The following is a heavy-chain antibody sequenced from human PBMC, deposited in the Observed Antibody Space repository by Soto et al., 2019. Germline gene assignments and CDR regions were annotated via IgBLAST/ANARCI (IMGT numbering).Heavy chain of an antibody. CDR1: GFTFSSSA. Sequence: EVQLLESGGGLVQPGGSLRLSCAASGFTFSSSAMSWVRQAPGKGLDWVSAISGNGDTTYYADSVKGRFTISRDISKNTLYLQRNSRRAEDTAVYYCAKIRGYDLGSTTFQHWGQGNLVTVSS. V-gene: IGHV3-23*01. CDR2: ISGNGDTT. J-gene: IGHJ1*01. D-gene: IGHD5-12*01. CDR3: AKIRGYDLGSTTFQH.